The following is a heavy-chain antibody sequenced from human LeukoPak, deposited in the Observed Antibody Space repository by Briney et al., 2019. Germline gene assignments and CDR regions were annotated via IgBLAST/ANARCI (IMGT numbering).Heavy chain of an antibody. D-gene: IGHD6-13*01. CDR3: ARGGIAAAFDI. Sequence: PSETLSLTCAVYGGSFSGYYWSWIRQPPGKGLEWIGEINHSGSTNYNPSLKSRVTIPVDTSKNQFSLKLSSVTAADTAVYYCARGGIAAAFDIWGQGTMVTVSS. CDR1: GGSFSGYY. J-gene: IGHJ3*02. CDR2: INHSGST. V-gene: IGHV4-34*01.